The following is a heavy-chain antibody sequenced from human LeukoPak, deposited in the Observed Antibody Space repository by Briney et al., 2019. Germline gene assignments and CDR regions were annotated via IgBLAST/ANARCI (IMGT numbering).Heavy chain of an antibody. CDR1: GGSIGNSNW. CDR3: ARGVFEYYYDSSGYVLDY. J-gene: IGHJ4*02. D-gene: IGHD3-22*01. Sequence: PSGTLSLTCAVSGGSIGNSNWWSWVRQTPGKGLEWIGYIYYSGSTYYNPSLKSRVTISVDTSKNQFSLKLSSVTAADTAVYYCARGVFEYYYDSSGYVLDYWGQGTLVTVSS. V-gene: IGHV4-4*02. CDR2: IYYSGST.